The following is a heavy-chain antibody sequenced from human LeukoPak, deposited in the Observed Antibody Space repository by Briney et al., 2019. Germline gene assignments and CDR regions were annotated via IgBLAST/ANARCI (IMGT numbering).Heavy chain of an antibody. CDR3: ARKDGGRDGMDV. J-gene: IGHJ6*02. CDR2: PNPNTLAT. V-gene: IGHV1-2*02. D-gene: IGHD4-23*01. CDR1: GYTFTDYY. Sequence: ASVKVSCRASGYTFTDYYMHWVRQAPGQGLEWMGWPNPNTLATKYAQHFQGRVSMTWDTSISTGYMDLHSLTSDDTAVYYCARKDGGRDGMDVWGQGTTVTVSS.